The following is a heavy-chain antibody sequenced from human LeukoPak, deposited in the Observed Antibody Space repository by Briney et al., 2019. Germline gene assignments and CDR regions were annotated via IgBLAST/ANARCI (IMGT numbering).Heavy chain of an antibody. CDR2: IYYSGST. CDR3: ARVSRDYYGSGSYYKSYDY. D-gene: IGHD3-10*01. J-gene: IGHJ4*02. CDR1: GGSISSYY. Sequence: SETLSLTCTVSGGSISSYYWSWIRQPPGKGLEWIGYIYYSGSTNYNPSLKSRVTISVDTSKNQFSLKLSSVTAADTAVYYCARVSRDYYGSGSYYKSYDYWGQGNLVSVSS. V-gene: IGHV4-59*01.